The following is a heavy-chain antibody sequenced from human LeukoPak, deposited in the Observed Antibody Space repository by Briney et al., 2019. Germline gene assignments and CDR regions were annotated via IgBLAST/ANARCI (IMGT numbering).Heavy chain of an antibody. V-gene: IGHV3-73*01. J-gene: IGHJ6*02. D-gene: IGHD1-26*01. Sequence: GGSLRLSCAASGFAFSGSTVHWVRRASGKGPEWVGRIRSKPSSYATVYAESVKGRFTISRDDSKNTAYLQMNSLKTEDTAVYYCSSGTDYYDYGMDVWGQGTTIAVSS. CDR3: SSGTDYYDYGMDV. CDR2: IRSKPSSYAT. CDR1: GFAFSGST.